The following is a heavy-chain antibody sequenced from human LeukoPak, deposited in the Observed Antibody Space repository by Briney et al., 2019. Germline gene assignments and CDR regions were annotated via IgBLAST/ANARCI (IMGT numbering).Heavy chain of an antibody. CDR2: IYYSGST. CDR3: ARDQVKGYLDY. J-gene: IGHJ4*02. D-gene: IGHD2-21*01. Sequence: SETLSLTCTVSGGSISSYYWSWIRQPPGKGLEWIGYIYYSGSTNYNPSLKSRVTISVDTSKNQFSLKLSSVTAADTAVYYCARDQVKGYLDYWGQGTLVTVSS. CDR1: GGSISSYY. V-gene: IGHV4-59*01.